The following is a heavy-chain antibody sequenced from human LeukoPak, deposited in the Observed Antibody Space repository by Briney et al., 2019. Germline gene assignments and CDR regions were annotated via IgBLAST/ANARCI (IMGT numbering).Heavy chain of an antibody. CDR1: GGSISSYY. CDR2: ISSSGST. V-gene: IGHV4-59*08. Sequence: SETLSLTCTVPGGSISSYYWSWIRQPPGKGLECIGYISSSGSTKHNPSLKSRVTISADTSKNQLSLKLSSVTAADTAMYFCARLGQPNAFDIWGQGTMVTVSS. CDR3: ARLGQPNAFDI. J-gene: IGHJ3*02. D-gene: IGHD3-16*01.